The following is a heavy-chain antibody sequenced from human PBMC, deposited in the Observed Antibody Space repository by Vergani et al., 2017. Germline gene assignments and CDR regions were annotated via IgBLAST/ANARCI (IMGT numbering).Heavy chain of an antibody. V-gene: IGHV3-66*01. Sequence: EVQLVESGGGVVKPGGSLTISCATSGFDFTNSAMSWIRQAPGRGLQWVSILYVVGTSDYADSVKGRFTVSRDISKNTLHLQLNSLRVEDTAVYFCSYGMDVWGQGTTVTVSS. CDR3: SYGMDV. CDR2: LYVVGTS. J-gene: IGHJ6*02. CDR1: GFDFTNSA.